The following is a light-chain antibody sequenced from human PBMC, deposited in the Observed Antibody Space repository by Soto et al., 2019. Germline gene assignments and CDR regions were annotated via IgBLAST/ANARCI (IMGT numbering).Light chain of an antibody. CDR3: CSYAGNGAWV. CDR2: EVS. V-gene: IGLV2-23*02. Sequence: QSALTQPASVSGSPGQSITISCSGSSGDVGNYDLVSWYQQIPGKAPQLMIFEVSRRPSWVSDRFSGSKSGNTASLTISGLQAEDEGDFYCCSYAGNGAWVFGGGTKLTVL. J-gene: IGLJ3*02. CDR1: SGDVGNYDL.